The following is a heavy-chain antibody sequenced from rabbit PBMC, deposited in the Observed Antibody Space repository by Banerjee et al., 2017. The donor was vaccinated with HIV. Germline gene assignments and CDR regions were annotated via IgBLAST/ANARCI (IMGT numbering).Heavy chain of an antibody. D-gene: IGHD2-1*01. V-gene: IGHV1S7*01. Sequence: QLKESGGGLVQPGGSLKLSCKASGFDFSSYYMSWVRQAPGKGLEWIGYIDPVFGSTDYASWVNGRFTISSHNAQNTLSLQLNSLTAADTATYFCARDRYSYDDYGDPISSTRLDLWGQGTLVTVS. CDR1: GFDFSSYY. J-gene: IGHJ3*01. CDR3: ARDRYSYDDYGDPISSTRLDL. CDR2: IDPVFGST.